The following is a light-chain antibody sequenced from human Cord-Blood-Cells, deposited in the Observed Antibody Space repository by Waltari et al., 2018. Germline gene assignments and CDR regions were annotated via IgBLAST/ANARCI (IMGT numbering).Light chain of an antibody. CDR3: GTWDSSLSAVV. CDR2: DVS. J-gene: IGLJ2*01. Sequence: QSALTQPASVSGSPGQSITISCTGTSSDVGGYNYVSWYQQHPGKAPKLIIYDVSKRPSGVSNRFSGSKSGTSATLGITGLQTGDEADYYCGTWDSSLSAVVFGGGTKLTVL. CDR1: SSDVGGYNY. V-gene: IGLV2-14*01.